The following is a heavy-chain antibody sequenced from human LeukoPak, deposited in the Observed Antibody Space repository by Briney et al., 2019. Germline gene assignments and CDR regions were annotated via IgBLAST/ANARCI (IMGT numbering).Heavy chain of an antibody. CDR2: VHLSGRT. J-gene: IGHJ5*02. CDR3: AKDAYNYGWFDP. CDR1: GGSISSTNW. Sequence: PSGTLSLTCGVSGGSISSTNWWTWVRQPPGEGLEWIGEVHLSGRTNYNPSLESRVTMSVDMSENHISLKLTSVTAADTAVYYCAKDAYNYGWFDPWGQGTLVTVSS. V-gene: IGHV4-4*02. D-gene: IGHD5-24*01.